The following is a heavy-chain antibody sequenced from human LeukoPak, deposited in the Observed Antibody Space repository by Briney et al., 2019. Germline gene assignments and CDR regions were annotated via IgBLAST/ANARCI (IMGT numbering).Heavy chain of an antibody. Sequence: GGSLRLSCAASGFTFSSYGMHWVRQAPGKGLEWVAFIRYDGSNKYYADSVKGRFTISRDNSENTLCLQMNSLRAEDTAVYYCAKEVTMVRGVIDNWFDPWGQGTLVTVSS. CDR3: AKEVTMVRGVIDNWFDP. CDR1: GFTFSSYG. CDR2: IRYDGSNK. V-gene: IGHV3-30*02. D-gene: IGHD3-10*01. J-gene: IGHJ5*02.